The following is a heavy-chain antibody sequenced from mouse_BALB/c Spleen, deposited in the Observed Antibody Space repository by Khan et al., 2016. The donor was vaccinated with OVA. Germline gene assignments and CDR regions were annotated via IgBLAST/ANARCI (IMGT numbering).Heavy chain of an antibody. V-gene: IGHV1-4*01. CDR1: GYIFTSYM. CDR3: ARGGYGSFGY. D-gene: IGHD1-1*01. CDR2: ISPSSGYN. Sequence: QVQLKQSGAELARPGASVKMYCKASGYIFTSYMMHWIKQRPGQGLEWIGDISPSSGYNNYNQKFKDKATLTADESSSTAYMQLSSLTSEDSAVYYCARGGYGSFGYWGQGTLVTVSA. J-gene: IGHJ3*01.